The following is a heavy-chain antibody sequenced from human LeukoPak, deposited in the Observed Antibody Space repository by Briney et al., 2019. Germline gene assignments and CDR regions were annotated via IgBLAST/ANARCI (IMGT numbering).Heavy chain of an antibody. CDR1: GGSFSGYY. J-gene: IGHJ4*02. Sequence: KSSETLSLTCAVYGGSFSGYYWSWIRQPPGKGLEWIGEINHSGSTNYNPSLKSRVTISVDTSKNQFSLKLSSVTAADTAVYYCARVSGDYVFDYWGQGNPGHRLL. D-gene: IGHD4-17*01. V-gene: IGHV4-34*01. CDR2: INHSGST. CDR3: ARVSGDYVFDY.